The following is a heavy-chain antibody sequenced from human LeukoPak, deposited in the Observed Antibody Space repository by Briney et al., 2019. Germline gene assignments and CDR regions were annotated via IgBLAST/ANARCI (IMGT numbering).Heavy chain of an antibody. D-gene: IGHD2-15*01. Sequence: ETLSLTCAVYGGSFSGYYWSWIRQPPGKGLEWIGEINHSGSTNYNPALKSRVTILVNTSKNHLFLKQSSVTAADTAVYYFARGTSGRTSYFDYWGQGTLVTVSS. V-gene: IGHV4-34*01. CDR2: INHSGST. CDR3: ARGTSGRTSYFDY. J-gene: IGHJ4*02. CDR1: GGSFSGYY.